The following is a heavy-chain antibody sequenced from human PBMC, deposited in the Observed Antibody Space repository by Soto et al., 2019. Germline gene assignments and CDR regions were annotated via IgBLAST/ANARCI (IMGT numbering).Heavy chain of an antibody. J-gene: IGHJ4*02. CDR3: ARAPDKYYFDS. V-gene: IGHV4-34*01. CDR1: GGSFNGYY. Sequence: SETLSLTCAVYGGSFNGYYWTWIRQPPGKGPEWIGDINHSGSTNYHPSLKSRVTISVDTSKNQFSLKLRSVTAADMAVFYCARAPDKYYFDSWRQGTLVTVSS. CDR2: INHSGST.